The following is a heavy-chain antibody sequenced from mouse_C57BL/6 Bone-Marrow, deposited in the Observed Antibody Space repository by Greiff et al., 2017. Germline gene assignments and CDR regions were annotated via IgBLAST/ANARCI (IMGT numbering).Heavy chain of an antibody. Sequence: QVQLQQPGAELVMPGASVKLSCKASGYTFTSYWMHWVKQRPGQGLEWIGEIDPSDSYTNYNHKFTGKSPLTVDKSSSTAYRQRSSLTSEDAAVYYCAKGDGYRVAYWGQGTLVTVSA. CDR1: GYTFTSYW. CDR3: AKGDGYRVAY. V-gene: IGHV1-69*01. J-gene: IGHJ3*01. D-gene: IGHD2-3*01. CDR2: IDPSDSYT.